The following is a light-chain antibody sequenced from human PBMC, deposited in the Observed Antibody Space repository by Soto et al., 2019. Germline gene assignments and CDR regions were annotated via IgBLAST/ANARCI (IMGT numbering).Light chain of an antibody. V-gene: IGKV1-39*01. Sequence: DIQMTQSPSSLSASVGDRGTITCRASQSVSRYVNWYQQKPGKAPKFLIYAATSLQSGVPSRFSGSGSGTDLTLTISSLQPEDFAPYYCQQSSSTPRTFGQGTRVEIK. CDR1: QSVSRY. J-gene: IGKJ1*01. CDR2: AAT. CDR3: QQSSSTPRT.